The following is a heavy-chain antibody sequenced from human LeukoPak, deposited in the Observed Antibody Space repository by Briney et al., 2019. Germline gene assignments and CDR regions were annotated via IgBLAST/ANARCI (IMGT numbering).Heavy chain of an antibody. CDR1: RFPFSIYE. J-gene: IGHJ4*02. CDR2: IHSSSTVK. D-gene: IGHD5-12*01. Sequence: PGGSLRLSCVVSRFPFSIYEMNWVRQAPGKGLEWVSNIHSSSTVKYYSDSVKGRFSISRDNAKSSLYLQMNSLRVEDTAVYYCALLTVASDFDYWGQGALVTVSS. V-gene: IGHV3-48*03. CDR3: ALLTVASDFDY.